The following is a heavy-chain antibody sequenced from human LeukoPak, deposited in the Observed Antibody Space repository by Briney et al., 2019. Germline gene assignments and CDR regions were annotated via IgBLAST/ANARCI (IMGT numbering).Heavy chain of an antibody. J-gene: IGHJ3*02. D-gene: IGHD3-22*01. CDR2: ISGSGGST. CDR1: GFTFSSYA. CDR3: AKDMMYYYDSSGYYWGAFDI. V-gene: IGHV3-23*01. Sequence: GGSLRLSCAASGFTFSSYAMSWVRQAPGKGLEWVSAISGSGGSTYYADSVKGRITISRDNSKNTLYLQMNSLRAEDTAVYYCAKDMMYYYDSSGYYWGAFDIWGQGTMVTVSS.